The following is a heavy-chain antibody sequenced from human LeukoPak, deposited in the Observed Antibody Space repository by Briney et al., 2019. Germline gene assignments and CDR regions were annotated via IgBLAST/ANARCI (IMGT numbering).Heavy chain of an antibody. CDR1: GGSISSYF. CDR2: VYFTGTT. CDR3: ARTSACYYYYMDV. Sequence: SETLSLTCSVSGGSISSYFWSWIRQPPGKGLKWIGYVYFTGTTNYTPSLKSRVTISIDKSRKQLSLKLNSVTTADTAVYYCARTSACYYYYMDVWGNGTTVTISS. J-gene: IGHJ6*03. V-gene: IGHV4-59*01. D-gene: IGHD3-3*01.